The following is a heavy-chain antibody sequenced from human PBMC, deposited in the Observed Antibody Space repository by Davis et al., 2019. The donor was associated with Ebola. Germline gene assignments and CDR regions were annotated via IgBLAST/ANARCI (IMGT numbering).Heavy chain of an antibody. J-gene: IGHJ3*02. Sequence: PGGSLRLSCAASGFTFSSYAMHWVRQAPGKGLEWVAVISYDGSNKYYADSVKGRFTISRDNSKNTLYLQMNSLRAEDTAVYYCARVFQGYCSSTSCYTGAFDIWGQGTMVTVSS. V-gene: IGHV3-30-3*01. D-gene: IGHD2-2*02. CDR2: ISYDGSNK. CDR3: ARVFQGYCSSTSCYTGAFDI. CDR1: GFTFSSYA.